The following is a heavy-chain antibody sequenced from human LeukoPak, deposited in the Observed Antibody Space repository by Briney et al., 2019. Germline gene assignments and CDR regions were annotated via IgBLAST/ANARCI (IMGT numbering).Heavy chain of an antibody. Sequence: ASVKVSCKASGYTFTGYYMHWVRQAPGQGLAWMGWINPNSGGTNYAQKFQGRVTVTRDTSISTAYMELSRLRSDDTAVYYCARSYDILTGYYRGDYWGQGTLVTVSS. CDR3: ARSYDILTGYYRGDY. CDR1: GYTFTGYY. V-gene: IGHV1-2*02. J-gene: IGHJ4*02. D-gene: IGHD3-9*01. CDR2: INPNSGGT.